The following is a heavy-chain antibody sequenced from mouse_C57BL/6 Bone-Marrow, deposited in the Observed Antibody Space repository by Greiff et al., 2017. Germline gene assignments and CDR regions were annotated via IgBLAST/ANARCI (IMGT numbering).Heavy chain of an antibody. Sequence: EVHLVESGAELVKPGASVKLSCTASGFNIKDYYIHWVKQRTEQGLEWIGRIDPEDGATKYAPKFQDKATITADTSSNTAYLQLSSLTSEDTAVYYCTRSLIYYGTNYWGQGTTLTVSS. J-gene: IGHJ2*01. CDR2: IDPEDGAT. CDR3: TRSLIYYGTNY. V-gene: IGHV14-2*01. CDR1: GFNIKDYY. D-gene: IGHD1-1*01.